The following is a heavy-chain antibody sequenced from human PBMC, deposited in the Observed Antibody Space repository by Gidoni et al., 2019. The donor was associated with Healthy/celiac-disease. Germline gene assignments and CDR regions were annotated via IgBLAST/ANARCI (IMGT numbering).Heavy chain of an antibody. CDR3: AKTPQHLHLSGYSDY. CDR1: GFTFSSYA. D-gene: IGHD3-22*01. J-gene: IGHJ4*02. Sequence: EVQLVESGGGLVQPGGSLRLSCAASGFTFSSYAMSWFRQAPGTGLEWFSAISGSGGSTYYADSVKGRFTISRDNSKNTLYLQMNSLRAEDTAVYYCAKTPQHLHLSGYSDYWGQGTLVTVSS. CDR2: ISGSGGST. V-gene: IGHV3-23*04.